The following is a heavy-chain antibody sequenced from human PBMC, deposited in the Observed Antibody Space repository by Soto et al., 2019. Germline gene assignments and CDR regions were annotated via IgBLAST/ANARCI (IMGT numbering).Heavy chain of an antibody. CDR2: ISSSGSTI. CDR1: GFTFSDYY. J-gene: IGHJ4*02. Sequence: GGSLRLSCAASGFTFSDYYMSWIRQAPGKGLEWVSYISSSGSTIYYADSVKGRFTISRDNAKNSLYLQMNSLRAEDTAVDDCDRAIDECSGGSCGYGIFDYWGQGTLVTVSS. D-gene: IGHD2-15*01. CDR3: DRAIDECSGGSCGYGIFDY. V-gene: IGHV3-11*01.